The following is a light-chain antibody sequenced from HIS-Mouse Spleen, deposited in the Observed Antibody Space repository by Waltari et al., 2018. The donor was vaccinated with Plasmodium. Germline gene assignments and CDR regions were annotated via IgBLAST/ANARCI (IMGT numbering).Light chain of an antibody. V-gene: IGLV2-23*01. J-gene: IGLJ3*02. CDR1: SSYVGSYNL. Sequence: QSALTQPASVSGSPGQSITISCTGTSSYVGSYNLVSWYQQHPGKAPKLMIDEGSKRPSGVSNRFSGSKSGNTASLTISGLQAEDEADYYCCSYAGSRVFGGGTKLTVL. CDR2: EGS. CDR3: CSYAGSRV.